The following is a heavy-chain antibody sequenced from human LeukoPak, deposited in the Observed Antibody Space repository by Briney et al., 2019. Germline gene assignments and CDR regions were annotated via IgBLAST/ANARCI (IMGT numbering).Heavy chain of an antibody. V-gene: IGHV1-18*04. CDR3: ARVGVDFWSGYPNGYYGMDV. Sequence: ASVKVSCKASGYTFTGYYMHWVRQAPGQGLEWMGWISAYNGNTNYAQKLQGRVTMTTDTSTSTAYMELRSLRSDDTAVYYCARVGVDFWSGYPNGYYGMDVWGQGTTVTVSS. D-gene: IGHD3-3*01. J-gene: IGHJ6*02. CDR1: GYTFTGYY. CDR2: ISAYNGNT.